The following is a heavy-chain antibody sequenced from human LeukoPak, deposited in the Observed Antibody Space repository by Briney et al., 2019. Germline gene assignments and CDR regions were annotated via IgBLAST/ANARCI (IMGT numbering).Heavy chain of an antibody. CDR1: GFGFNDAA. CDR2: ISSSSANT. V-gene: IGHV3-23*01. Sequence: GGSLRLSCAASGFGFNDAAMTWVRQAPGKGLEWVSLISSSSANTYYADSVKGRFTISRDNSKNTLFLQMNSLRAEDTAMYYCVKDIQVTYWGQGTLVTVSS. D-gene: IGHD4-23*01. J-gene: IGHJ4*02. CDR3: VKDIQVTY.